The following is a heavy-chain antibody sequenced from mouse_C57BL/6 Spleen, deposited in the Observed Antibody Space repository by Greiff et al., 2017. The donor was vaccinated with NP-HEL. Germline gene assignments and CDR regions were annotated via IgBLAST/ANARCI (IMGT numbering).Heavy chain of an antibody. D-gene: IGHD1-1*01. Sequence: QVQLQQPGAELVKPGASVKMSCKASGYTFTSYWITWVKQRPGQGLEWIGDIYPGSGSTNYNEKFKSKATLTVDTSSSTASMQLSSLTSEDSAVYYCARNYGSSYDWYFDVWGTGTTVTVSS. J-gene: IGHJ1*03. CDR3: ARNYGSSYDWYFDV. CDR2: IYPGSGST. V-gene: IGHV1-55*01. CDR1: GYTFTSYW.